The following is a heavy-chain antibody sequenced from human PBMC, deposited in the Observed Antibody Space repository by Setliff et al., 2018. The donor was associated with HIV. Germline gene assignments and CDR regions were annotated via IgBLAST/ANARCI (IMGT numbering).Heavy chain of an antibody. CDR3: ARPLQLRTDWYVTVGSFNY. Sequence: GSLRLSCAASGFRVSSNYMTWVRLAPGKGLEWVATIKEDGTEKYYAGSVKGRFNISRDNAHNSLYLQMNSLRAGDTARYYCARPLQLRTDWYVTVGSFNYWGQGTQVTVSS. CDR2: IKEDGTEK. J-gene: IGHJ4*02. D-gene: IGHD3-9*01. CDR1: GFRVSSNY. V-gene: IGHV3-7*03.